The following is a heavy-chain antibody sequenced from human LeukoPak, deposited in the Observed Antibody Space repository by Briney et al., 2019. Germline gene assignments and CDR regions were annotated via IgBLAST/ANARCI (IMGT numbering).Heavy chain of an antibody. Sequence: PGGSLRLSCAAFGFTISSYEMSWVRQAPGKGLEWVSHISINGTTIYYADSVKGRFTISSDNAKNSLFLQMNSLRAEDTAVYYCARGSGSTWYPSYGLDVWGKGTTVTVSS. CDR2: ISINGTTI. CDR1: GFTISSYE. D-gene: IGHD6-13*01. V-gene: IGHV3-48*03. CDR3: ARGSGSTWYPSYGLDV. J-gene: IGHJ6*04.